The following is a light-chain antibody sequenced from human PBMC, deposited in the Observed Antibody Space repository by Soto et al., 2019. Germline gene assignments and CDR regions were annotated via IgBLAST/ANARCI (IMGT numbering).Light chain of an antibody. CDR3: SSYTSSSTLDAYG. J-gene: IGLJ1*01. CDR2: DVS. Sequence: QSVLTQPASVSGSPGQSITISCTGTSSDVGGYNYVSWYQQHPGKAHKVMIYDVSNRPSGVSNRFSGSKSGNTASLTISGLQAEDEADYYCSSYTSSSTLDAYGFGTGTKVTVL. V-gene: IGLV2-14*01. CDR1: SSDVGGYNY.